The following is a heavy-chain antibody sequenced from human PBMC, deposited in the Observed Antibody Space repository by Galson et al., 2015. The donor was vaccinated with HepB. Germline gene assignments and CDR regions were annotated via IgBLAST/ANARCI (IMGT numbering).Heavy chain of an antibody. CDR1: GFTFSNYN. J-gene: IGHJ4*02. D-gene: IGHD7-27*01. CDR2: ISSTSAYI. Sequence: SLRLSCAASGFTFSNYNMNWVRQAPGKGLEWVSSISSTSAYIYYADSVKGRFTVSRDNAKNSLYLQMNSLRDEDTAVYYCARDLPLGTPFDYWGQGTLVTVSS. CDR3: ARDLPLGTPFDY. V-gene: IGHV3-21*01.